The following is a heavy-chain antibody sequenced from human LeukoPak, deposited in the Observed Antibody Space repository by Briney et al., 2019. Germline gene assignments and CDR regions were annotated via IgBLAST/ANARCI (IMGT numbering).Heavy chain of an antibody. Sequence: GGSLRLSCAASGFTFDDYAMHWVRQAPGKGLEWVSGISWNSATIAYADSLKGRFTISRDNTKNSLYLQMSSLRPEDTALYYCARATDCSGGSCYSGAAYDGFNIWGRGTMVTVSS. V-gene: IGHV3-9*01. CDR1: GFTFDDYA. J-gene: IGHJ3*02. CDR2: ISWNSATI. D-gene: IGHD2-15*01. CDR3: ARATDCSGGSCYSGAAYDGFNI.